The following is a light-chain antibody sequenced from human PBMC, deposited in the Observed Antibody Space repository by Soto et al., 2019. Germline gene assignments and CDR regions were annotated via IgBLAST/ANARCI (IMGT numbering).Light chain of an antibody. CDR3: QQYHNWPPQYT. Sequence: EIVMTQSPASLSVSPGDGATLSCRARQSVASNVAWYQQKPGQGPRLLIHGASNRAVGVPARFSGSGSGTDFTLTISSLQSEDFAVYYCQQYHNWPPQYTFGQGTKLQIK. V-gene: IGKV3-15*01. CDR1: QSVASN. J-gene: IGKJ2*01. CDR2: GAS.